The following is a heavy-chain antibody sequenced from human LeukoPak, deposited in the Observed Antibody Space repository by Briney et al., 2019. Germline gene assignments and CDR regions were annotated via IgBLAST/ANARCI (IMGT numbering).Heavy chain of an antibody. CDR2: INYSGST. Sequence: SETLSLTCSVSGGPISTSSYYWGWIRQPPGKGLKWIGSINYSGSTDYNPSLKSRVTISVDTPKNQFSLKLSSVTAADTAVYYCARVAAKTVDYWGQGTLVTVSS. CDR3: ARVAAKTVDY. J-gene: IGHJ4*02. CDR1: GGPISTSSYY. D-gene: IGHD2-15*01. V-gene: IGHV4-39*07.